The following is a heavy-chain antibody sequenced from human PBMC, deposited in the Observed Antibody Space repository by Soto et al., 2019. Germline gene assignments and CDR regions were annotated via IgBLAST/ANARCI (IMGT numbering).Heavy chain of an antibody. CDR1: GFTFNTYA. CDR2: IGGGDT. CDR3: AKDRMGYNSVWDPFDV. V-gene: IGHV3-23*01. D-gene: IGHD3-10*01. Sequence: VRLLESGGGLVQPGGSLRLSCAASGFTFNTYAMSWVRQAPGKGLEWVSGIGGGDTYYADSVTGRFTISRDDSKSTVFLQMNSLRAEDTAVYYCAKDRMGYNSVWDPFDVWGQGTLVTVSS. J-gene: IGHJ3*01.